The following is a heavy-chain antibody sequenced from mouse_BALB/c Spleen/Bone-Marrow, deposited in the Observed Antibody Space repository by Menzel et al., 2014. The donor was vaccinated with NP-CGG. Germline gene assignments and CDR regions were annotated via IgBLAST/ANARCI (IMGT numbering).Heavy chain of an antibody. CDR1: GYAFTNYL. CDR2: INPGSGGT. Sequence: QVQLKESGAELVRPGTSVKVSCKASGYAFTNYLIEWVKQRPGQGLEWIGVINPGSGGTNYNEKFKGKATLTADKSSSTAYMQLSSLTSDDSAVYFWARGDYRSYYFDYWGQGTTLTVSS. V-gene: IGHV1-54*01. D-gene: IGHD2-14*01. CDR3: ARGDYRSYYFDY. J-gene: IGHJ2*01.